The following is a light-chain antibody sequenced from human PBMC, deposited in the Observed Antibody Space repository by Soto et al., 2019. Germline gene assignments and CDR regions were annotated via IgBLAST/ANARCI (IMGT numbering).Light chain of an antibody. CDR1: SSNIGAGYD. J-gene: IGLJ2*01. Sequence: QSVLTQPPSVSGAPGQRVTISCTGSSSNIGAGYDVHWYQQLPGTAPKLLIYGNINRPSGVPDRFSGSKSGTSASLAITGLQAEDDADYYCQSYDSSLSGDVVFGGGTKLTVL. V-gene: IGLV1-40*01. CDR2: GNI. CDR3: QSYDSSLSGDVV.